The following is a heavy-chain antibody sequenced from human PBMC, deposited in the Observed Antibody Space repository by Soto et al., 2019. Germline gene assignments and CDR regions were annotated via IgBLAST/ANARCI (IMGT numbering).Heavy chain of an antibody. J-gene: IGHJ4*02. CDR3: ARGFDGSADY. V-gene: IGHV1-3*01. CDR1: GYTFTSNA. Sequence: ASVKGSCKASGYTFTSNAIHWMRQAPGQSLEWMGWINGGDANTQYSQNFQGRVTLSRDTSATTAYMELSSLRSEDTAVYYCARGFDGSADYWGQGTLVTVSS. D-gene: IGHD3-10*01. CDR2: INGGDANT.